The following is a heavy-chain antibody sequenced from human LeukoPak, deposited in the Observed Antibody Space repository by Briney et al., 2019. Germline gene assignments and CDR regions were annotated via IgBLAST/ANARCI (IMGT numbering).Heavy chain of an antibody. CDR2: IIPIFGTT. CDR1: GGTFSSYA. V-gene: IGHV1-69*06. D-gene: IGHD6-13*01. Sequence: ASVKVSCKASGGTFSSYAISWVRQAPGQGLEWMGGIIPIFGTTNYAQKFQDRVTITADKSTSTAYMELSSLRSEDTAVYYCARVVGLTGYSSSWYSGYYYYMDVWGKGTTVTVSS. CDR3: ARVVGLTGYSSSWYSGYYYYMDV. J-gene: IGHJ6*03.